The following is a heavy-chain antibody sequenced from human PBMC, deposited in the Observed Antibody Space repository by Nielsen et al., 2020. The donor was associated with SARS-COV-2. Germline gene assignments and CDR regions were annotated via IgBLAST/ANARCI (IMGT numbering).Heavy chain of an antibody. CDR2: INPDGSMK. CDR1: GFSFRTSW. D-gene: IGHD2-15*01. CDR3: VGDTGGRWGEL. J-gene: IGHJ4*02. Sequence: GESLKISCAASGFSFRTSWMNWVRQGPGKRLEWVANINPDGSMKRHVDSVMGRFTISRDNAKNTLWLEMNSLRVDDTAVYYCVGDTGGRWGELWGQGTLVTVSS. V-gene: IGHV3-7*02.